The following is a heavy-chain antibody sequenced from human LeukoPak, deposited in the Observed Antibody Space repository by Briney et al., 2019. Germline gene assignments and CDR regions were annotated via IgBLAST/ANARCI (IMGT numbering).Heavy chain of an antibody. D-gene: IGHD3-3*01. J-gene: IGHJ4*02. V-gene: IGHV3-15*01. CDR1: GFTFSNAW. CDR3: TTTNYDFWSGYYPHFDY. CDR2: IKSKTDGGTT. Sequence: GGSLRLSCAASGFTFSNAWMSWVRQAPGKGLEWVGRIKSKTDGGTTDYPAPVKGRFTISRDDSKNTLYLQMNSLKTEDTAVYYCTTTNYDFWSGYYPHFDYWGQGTLVTVSS.